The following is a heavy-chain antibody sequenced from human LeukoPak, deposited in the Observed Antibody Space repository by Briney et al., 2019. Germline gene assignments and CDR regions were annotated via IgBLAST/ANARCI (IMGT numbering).Heavy chain of an antibody. Sequence: GGSLRLSCAASGFTFSSYAMHWVRQAPGKGLEWVAVISYDGSNKYYADSVKGRFTVSRDNSKNTLYLQMNSLRAEDTAVYYCARSRPATAILAHWGQGTLVTVSS. CDR1: GFTFSSYA. V-gene: IGHV3-30-3*01. CDR2: ISYDGSNK. D-gene: IGHD2-2*02. J-gene: IGHJ5*02. CDR3: ARSRPATAILAH.